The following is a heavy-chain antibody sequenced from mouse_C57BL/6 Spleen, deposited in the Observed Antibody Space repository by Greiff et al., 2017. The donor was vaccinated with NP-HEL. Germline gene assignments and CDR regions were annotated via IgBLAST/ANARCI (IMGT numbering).Heavy chain of an antibody. J-gene: IGHJ4*01. CDR3: ARNIPPVYYYGSSSLAMDY. Sequence: VQLQQSGPGLVQPSQSLSITCTVSGFSLTSYGVHWVRQSPGKGLEWLGVIWSGGSTDYNAAFISRLSISKDNSKSQVFFKMNSLQADDTAIYYCARNIPPVYYYGSSSLAMDYWGQGTSVTVSS. CDR2: IWSGGST. CDR1: GFSLTSYG. D-gene: IGHD1-1*01. V-gene: IGHV2-2*01.